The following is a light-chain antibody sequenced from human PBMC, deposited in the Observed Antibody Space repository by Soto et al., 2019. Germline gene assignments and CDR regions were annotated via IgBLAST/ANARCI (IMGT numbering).Light chain of an antibody. Sequence: EVVLTQSPGTLSLSPGERATVSCRASQRVRDSYLAWYQQKPGQTPSLLVYGASSRATGIPDRFSGSGSGADGTLIISRLEPEDGAVYYCQQYGSSTLTFGGGTKVDIK. V-gene: IGKV3-20*01. CDR1: QRVRDSY. CDR2: GAS. J-gene: IGKJ4*01. CDR3: QQYGSSTLT.